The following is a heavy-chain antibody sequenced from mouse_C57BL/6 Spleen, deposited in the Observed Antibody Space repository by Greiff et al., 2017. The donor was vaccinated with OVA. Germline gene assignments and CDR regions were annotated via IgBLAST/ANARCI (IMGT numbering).Heavy chain of an antibody. J-gene: IGHJ4*01. CDR2: INYDGSST. V-gene: IGHV5-16*01. Sequence: EVQLVESEGGLVQPGSSMKLSCTASGFTFSDYYMAWVRQVPEKGLEWVANINYDGSSTYYLDSLKSRFIISRDNAKNILYLQMSSLKSEDTATYYCARVGGNYDAMDYWGQGTSVTVSS. CDR3: ARVGGNYDAMDY. D-gene: IGHD2-1*01. CDR1: GFTFSDYY.